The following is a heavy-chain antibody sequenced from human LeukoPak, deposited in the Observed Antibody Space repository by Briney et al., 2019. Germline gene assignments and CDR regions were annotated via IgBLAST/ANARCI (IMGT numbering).Heavy chain of an antibody. CDR1: GFTFSSCA. J-gene: IGHJ4*02. V-gene: IGHV3-23*01. CDR2: ISGSGGST. D-gene: IGHD1-26*01. CDR3: AKGASGNSMWYFDY. Sequence: PGGSLRLSCAASGFTFSSCAMSWVRQAPGKGLEWVSAISGSGGSTYYADSVKGRFTISRDNSKNTLDLQMNSLRGEDTAVYYCAKGASGNSMWYFDYWGQGTLVTVSS.